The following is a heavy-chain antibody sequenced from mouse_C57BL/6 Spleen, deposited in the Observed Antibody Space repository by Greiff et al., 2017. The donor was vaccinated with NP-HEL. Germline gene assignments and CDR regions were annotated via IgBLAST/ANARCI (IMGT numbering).Heavy chain of an antibody. CDR3: AREDYGSYYFDY. V-gene: IGHV5-16*01. D-gene: IGHD1-1*01. J-gene: IGHJ2*01. CDR2: INYDGSST. CDR1: GFTFSDYY. Sequence: EVKLMESEGGLVQPGSSMKLSCTASGFTFSDYYMAWVRQVPEKGLEWVANINYDGSSTYYLDSLKSRFILSRDNAKNNLYLQMSSLKSEDTATYYCAREDYGSYYFDYWGQGTTLTVSS.